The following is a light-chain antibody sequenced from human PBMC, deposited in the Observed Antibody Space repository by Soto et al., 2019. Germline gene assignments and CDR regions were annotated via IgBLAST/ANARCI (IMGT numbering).Light chain of an antibody. CDR1: QYINTR. CDR2: QTS. Sequence: EIVLTQSPATLSSFPGDRVTLSCRASQYINTRLAWYQHRPGQAPRLLIYQTSLRAAGIPARFSGSGSGTDFTLTISSLEPEDFAVYYCQQRNIWPPVTFGQGTRLEIK. CDR3: QQRNIWPPVT. J-gene: IGKJ5*01. V-gene: IGKV3-11*01.